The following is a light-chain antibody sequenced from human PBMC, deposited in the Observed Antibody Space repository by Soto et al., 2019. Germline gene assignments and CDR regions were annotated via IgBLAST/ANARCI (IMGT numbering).Light chain of an antibody. CDR1: QSVGSL. Sequence: EIVLTQSPATLSVSPGERATLSCRASQSVGSLLAWYQQKPGQAPRLLIYRASSRATGISGSFSGSGSGTDFTLTISSLQSEDFAVYYCQQYNNWPPITFGQGTRLEIK. CDR3: QQYNNWPPIT. CDR2: RAS. V-gene: IGKV3-15*01. J-gene: IGKJ5*01.